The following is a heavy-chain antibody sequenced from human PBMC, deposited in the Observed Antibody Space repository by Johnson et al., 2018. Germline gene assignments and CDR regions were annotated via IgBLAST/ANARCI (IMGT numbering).Heavy chain of an antibody. Sequence: VQLVQSGGGLVQPGRSLRLSCAASGFTFDDYAMHWVRQAPGKGLEWVSVIYSGGSTYYADSVKGRFTISSDNSKNTLYLQMNSLRAEDTAVYYCAKVRYAYGAYGDLQHGGQGTLVTVSS. CDR2: IYSGGST. V-gene: IGHV3-23*03. D-gene: IGHD4/OR15-4a*01. CDR3: AKVRYAYGAYGDLQH. J-gene: IGHJ1*01. CDR1: GFTFDDYA.